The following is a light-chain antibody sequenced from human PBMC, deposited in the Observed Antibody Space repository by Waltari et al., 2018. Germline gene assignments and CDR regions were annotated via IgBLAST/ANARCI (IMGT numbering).Light chain of an antibody. CDR1: SSNIGNYNY. CDR2: DVS. V-gene: IGLV2-14*03. Sequence: QSALTQPASVSGSLGQSVTISCTGTSSNIGNYNYVSWYQQHPGRVPKFLIYDVSRRTSGVSNRFSGSKSGNTASLTISGLQAEDEADYFCSSYESKVFGTGTKVTVL. J-gene: IGLJ1*01. CDR3: SSYESKV.